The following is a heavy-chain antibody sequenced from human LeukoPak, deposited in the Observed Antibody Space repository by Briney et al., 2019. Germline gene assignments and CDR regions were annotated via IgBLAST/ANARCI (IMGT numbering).Heavy chain of an antibody. D-gene: IGHD5-12*01. CDR3: ARDGDIVATMGYFDY. Sequence: SVKVSCKASGGTFSSYAISWVRQAPGQGLEWMGGIIPIFGTANYAQKFQGRVTITADESTSTAYMELSSLRSEDTAVYYCARDGDIVATMGYFDYWGQGTLVTVSS. CDR2: IIPIFGTA. J-gene: IGHJ4*02. V-gene: IGHV1-69*13. CDR1: GGTFSSYA.